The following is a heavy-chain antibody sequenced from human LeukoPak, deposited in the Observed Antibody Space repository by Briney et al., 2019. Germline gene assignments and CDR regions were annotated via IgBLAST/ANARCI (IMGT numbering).Heavy chain of an antibody. CDR2: ISGSGGST. J-gene: IGHJ4*02. D-gene: IGHD3-10*01. CDR3: AKVLLWFGELPYYFDY. V-gene: IGHV3-23*01. CDR1: GFTFSSYA. Sequence: PGGSLRLPCAASGFTFSSYAMSWARQAPGKGLEWVSAISGSGGSTYYADSVKGRFTISRDNSKNTLYLQMNSLRAEDTAVYYCAKVLLWFGELPYYFDYWGQGTLVTVSS.